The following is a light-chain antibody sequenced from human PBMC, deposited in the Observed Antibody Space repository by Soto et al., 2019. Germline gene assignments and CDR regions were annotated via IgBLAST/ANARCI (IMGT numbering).Light chain of an antibody. CDR1: QGISSW. CDR2: TAS. Sequence: DIQMTQSPSTLSASVGDRVTITCRASQGISSWLAWYQQKPGKAPKLLIYTASTLQSGVPSRFSGSGSGTEFTLAISSLQPDDSATYYCQQYNDNWTFGQGTKVEIK. V-gene: IGKV1-5*03. CDR3: QQYNDNWT. J-gene: IGKJ1*01.